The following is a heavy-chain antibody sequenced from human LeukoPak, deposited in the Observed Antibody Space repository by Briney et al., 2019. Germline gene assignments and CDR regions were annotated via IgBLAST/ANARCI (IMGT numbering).Heavy chain of an antibody. CDR2: ISSSSNYI. V-gene: IGHV3-21*01. Sequence: GGSLRLSCAVSGFTFSTYSMDWVRQAPGKGLEWVSSISSSSNYIYYADSVKGRFTISRDNAKNSLYLQMNSLRAEDTAVYYCARVRSSYGDLAEDYYYGMDVWGQGTLVTVSS. CDR1: GFTFSTYS. CDR3: ARVRSSYGDLAEDYYYGMDV. J-gene: IGHJ6*02. D-gene: IGHD4-17*01.